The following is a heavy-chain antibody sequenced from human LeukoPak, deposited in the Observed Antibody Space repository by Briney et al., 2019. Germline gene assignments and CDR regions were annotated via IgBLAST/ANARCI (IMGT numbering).Heavy chain of an antibody. Sequence: GGSLRLSCVVSGLTFSSYWMTWVRQAPGKGLEWVANIKQDGSEKYYVDSVKGRFTISRDNAKNSLYLQMDSLRAEDTAVYYCARFRFASSWPYGVDVWGQGTTVTVSS. CDR2: IKQDGSEK. CDR1: GLTFSSYW. V-gene: IGHV3-7*03. J-gene: IGHJ6*02. CDR3: ARFRFASSWPYGVDV. D-gene: IGHD6-13*01.